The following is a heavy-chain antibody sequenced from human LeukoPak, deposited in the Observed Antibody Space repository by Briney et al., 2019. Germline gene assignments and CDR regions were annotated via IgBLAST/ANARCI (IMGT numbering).Heavy chain of an antibody. J-gene: IGHJ6*03. CDR1: GFTFSRYS. CDR3: ARGYCSGGSCYSYYYYNYMDV. D-gene: IGHD2-15*01. CDR2: ISTSSSYI. Sequence: PGGSLRLSCAASGFTFSRYSMNWVRQAPGKGLERVSSISTSSSYIYYADSVKGRFTIYRDNAKNSLYLQMNSLRAEDTAVYYCARGYCSGGSCYSYYYYNYMDVWGKGTTVTVSS. V-gene: IGHV3-21*01.